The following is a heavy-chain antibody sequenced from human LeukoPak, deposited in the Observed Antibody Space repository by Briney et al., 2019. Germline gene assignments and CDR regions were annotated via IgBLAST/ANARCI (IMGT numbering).Heavy chain of an antibody. CDR3: ARVGTWELQRVFDY. Sequence: GGSLRLSCAASGFMLRDYWMTWVRQVPGTGLEWVANINRHGNEVHYVDSVKGRFTISRDNAKNSLYLQLDSLRVEDTAVYYCARVGTWELQRVFDYWGQGTLVTVSS. CDR1: GFMLRDYW. CDR2: INRHGNEV. D-gene: IGHD1-1*01. J-gene: IGHJ4*02. V-gene: IGHV3-7*01.